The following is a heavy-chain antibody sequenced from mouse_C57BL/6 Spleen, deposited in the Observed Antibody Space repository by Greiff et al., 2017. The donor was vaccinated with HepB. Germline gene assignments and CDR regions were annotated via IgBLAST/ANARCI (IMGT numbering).Heavy chain of an antibody. CDR3: ARQLRLEDAMDY. V-gene: IGHV2-2*01. CDR1: GFSLTSYG. D-gene: IGHD3-2*02. J-gene: IGHJ4*01. CDR2: IWSGGST. Sequence: VKLVESGPGLVQPSQSLSITRTVSGFSLTSYGVHWVRQSPGKGLEWLGVIWSGGSTDYNAAFISRLSISKDNSKSQVFFKMNSLQADDTAIYYCARQLRLEDAMDYWGQGTSVTVSS.